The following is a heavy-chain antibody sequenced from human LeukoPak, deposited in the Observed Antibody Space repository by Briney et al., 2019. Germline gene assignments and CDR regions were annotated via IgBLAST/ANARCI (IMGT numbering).Heavy chain of an antibody. CDR1: GDRVSSNSAT. J-gene: IGHJ6*02. CDR2: AYYRSKWFS. V-gene: IGHV6-1*01. D-gene: IGHD2-15*01. Sequence: SQTLSLTCVITGDRVSSNSATWNWIRQSPSRGLEWLGRAYYRSKWFSDYAVSVRGRITINPDTFENQLSLQLNSVTPEGTAVYYCARARYCSGGSCYYGLDVWGQGTSVTVSS. CDR3: ARARYCSGGSCYYGLDV.